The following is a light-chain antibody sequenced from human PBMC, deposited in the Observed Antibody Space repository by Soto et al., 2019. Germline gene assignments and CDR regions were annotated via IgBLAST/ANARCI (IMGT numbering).Light chain of an antibody. V-gene: IGLV2-14*01. CDR3: SSYTTGSSLPWV. Sequence: QSVLTQPASVSGSPGQSITISCTGTSDDIGTYKYISWHQHHPGKAPKLILFGVCDRPSGISDRFSGSKSGNTASLTIFGLQVEAEAVYYCSSYTTGSSLPWVFGTGTKVTVL. J-gene: IGLJ1*01. CDR1: SDDIGTYKY. CDR2: GVC.